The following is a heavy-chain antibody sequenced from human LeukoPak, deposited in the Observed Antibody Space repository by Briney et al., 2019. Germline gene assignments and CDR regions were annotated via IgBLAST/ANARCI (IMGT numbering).Heavy chain of an antibody. CDR2: IKQDGSEK. V-gene: IGHV3-7*04. CDR1: GFTFSSYW. Sequence: GGSLRLSCKASGFTFSSYWMNWVRQAPGKGPEWVANIKQDGSEKYYVDSVKGRFTISRDNAKKSLYLQMNSLRAEDTPVYYCARETEMANLDYWGQGTLVTVSS. D-gene: IGHD5-24*01. CDR3: ARETEMANLDY. J-gene: IGHJ4*02.